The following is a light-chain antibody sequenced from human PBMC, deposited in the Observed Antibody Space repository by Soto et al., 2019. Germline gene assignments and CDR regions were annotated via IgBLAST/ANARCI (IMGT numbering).Light chain of an antibody. CDR3: QQTYSIPYT. CDR2: AAS. Sequence: DIQMTQSPSSLSASVGDRVTITCRASQSISSYLNWYQQKPGKAPKLLLYAASSLQSGVPSRFSGSGSGTDFTLTISSLQPEDFATYYCQQTYSIPYTFGQGTKLEIK. J-gene: IGKJ2*01. CDR1: QSISSY. V-gene: IGKV1-39*01.